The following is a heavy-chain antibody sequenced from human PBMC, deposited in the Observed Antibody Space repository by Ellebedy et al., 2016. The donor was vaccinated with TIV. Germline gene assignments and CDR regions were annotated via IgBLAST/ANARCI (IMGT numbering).Heavy chain of an antibody. CDR3: ARTYYYGRGDY. CDR1: GFNFLSNH. CDR2: INPSGGST. J-gene: IGHJ4*02. V-gene: IGHV1-46*01. D-gene: IGHD3-10*01. Sequence: AASVKVSCKASGFNFLSNHFHWVRQDPRQGLEWMGMINPSGGSTTFAQNVQGRVTMTRDTSTSTVYMELSSLRSEDTAVYDCARTYYYGRGDYWGQGTLVTVSS.